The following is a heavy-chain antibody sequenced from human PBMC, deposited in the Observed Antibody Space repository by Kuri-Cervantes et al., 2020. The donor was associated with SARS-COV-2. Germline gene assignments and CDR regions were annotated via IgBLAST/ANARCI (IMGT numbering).Heavy chain of an antibody. V-gene: IGHV6-1*01. J-gene: IGHJ3*02. CDR1: WDKVSSNSAA. Sequence: SQTLALPCAVSWDKVSSNSAAWSWIRQSPSRGLEWLGMTYYRSKWYNHYAVSVKNRITINPDTSKNPFSLQLNSVTHEDTAVYYCARELVATTGTDDAFDIWGQGTMVTVSS. D-gene: IGHD5-12*01. CDR2: TYYRSKWYN. CDR3: ARELVATTGTDDAFDI.